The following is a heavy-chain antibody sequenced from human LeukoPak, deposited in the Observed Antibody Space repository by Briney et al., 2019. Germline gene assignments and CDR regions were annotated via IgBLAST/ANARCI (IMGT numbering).Heavy chain of an antibody. CDR1: GFILSSFA. CDR3: AKTRNGYTTEYLQH. J-gene: IGHJ1*01. Sequence: AGGSLRLSCTSSGFILSSFAMSWVRQAPGKGLEWVSSISGPGGNTYYADSVKGRFTISRDNSNNLVYLQMNSLRAEDTAVYYCAKTRNGYTTEYLQHWGQGTLVTVSS. V-gene: IGHV3-23*01. D-gene: IGHD5-24*01. CDR2: ISGPGGNT.